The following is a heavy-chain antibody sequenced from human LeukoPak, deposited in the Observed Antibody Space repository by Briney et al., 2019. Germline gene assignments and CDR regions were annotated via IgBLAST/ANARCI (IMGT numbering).Heavy chain of an antibody. J-gene: IGHJ3*02. CDR3: AKDMDYDSSGYHDAFDI. CDR2: ISWNSGSI. Sequence: GGSLRLSCAASGFTFDDYAMRWVRQAPGKGLEWVSGISWNSGSIGYADSVKGRFTISRDNAKNSLYLQMNSLRAEDTALYYYAKDMDYDSSGYHDAFDIWGQGTMVTVSS. D-gene: IGHD3-22*01. CDR1: GFTFDDYA. V-gene: IGHV3-9*01.